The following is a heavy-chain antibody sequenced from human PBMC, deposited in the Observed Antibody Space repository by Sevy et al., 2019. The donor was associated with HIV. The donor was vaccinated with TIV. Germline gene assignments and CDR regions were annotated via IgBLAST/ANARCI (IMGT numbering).Heavy chain of an antibody. CDR3: ARIGYCSSTSCYYYYGMDV. V-gene: IGHV3-21*01. D-gene: IGHD2-2*01. CDR2: ISSSSSYI. J-gene: IGHJ6*02. Sequence: GGSLRLSCAASVFTFSSYSKNWVRQAPGKGLEWVSSISSSSSYIYYADSVKGRFTISRDNAKNSLYLQMNSLRAEDTAVYYCARIGYCSSTSCYYYYGMDVWGQGTTVTVSS. CDR1: VFTFSSYS.